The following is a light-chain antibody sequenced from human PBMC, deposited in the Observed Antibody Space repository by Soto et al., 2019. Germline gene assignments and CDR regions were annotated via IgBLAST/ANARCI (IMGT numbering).Light chain of an antibody. V-gene: IGKV4-1*01. CDR3: QQYYSTPRT. CDR1: QSVLYSSNNKNY. Sequence: DIVMTQSPDSLAVSLGERATINCKSSQSVLYSSNNKNYLAWYQQKPGQPPKLLIYWASTRESGVPDRFSGSGSGTEFTRTTSSLQAEDVAVYYCQQYYSTPRTFGQGTKGDIK. CDR2: WAS. J-gene: IGKJ1*01.